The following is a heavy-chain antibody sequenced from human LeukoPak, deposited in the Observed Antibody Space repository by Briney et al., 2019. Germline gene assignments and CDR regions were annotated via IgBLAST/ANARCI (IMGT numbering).Heavy chain of an antibody. CDR3: ARDPHYYDSSGYDSDAFDI. CDR1: GFTFSDYY. V-gene: IGHV3-11*01. D-gene: IGHD3-22*01. J-gene: IGHJ3*02. CDR2: ISSSCSTI. Sequence: NPGGSLRLSCAASGFTFSDYYMSWIRQAPGKGLEWVSYISSSCSTIYYADSVKGRFTISRDNAKNSLYLQMNSLRAEDTAVYYCARDPHYYDSSGYDSDAFDIWGQGTMVTVSS.